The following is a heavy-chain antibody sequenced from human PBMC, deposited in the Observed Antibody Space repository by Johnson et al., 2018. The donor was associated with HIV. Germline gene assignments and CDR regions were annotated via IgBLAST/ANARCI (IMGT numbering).Heavy chain of an antibody. V-gene: IGHV3-30*02. J-gene: IGHJ3*02. CDR3: AKDLGSYQYLVDAFDI. D-gene: IGHD1-26*01. Sequence: VQVVESGGGVVQPGGSLRLSCAASEFTFGSYGMHWVRQAPGKGLEWVAFIRYDGTNKYYADSVKGRFTISRDNSKNTLYLQMNSLRTEDTAVYYCAKDLGSYQYLVDAFDIWGQGTMVTVSS. CDR1: EFTFGSYG. CDR2: IRYDGTNK.